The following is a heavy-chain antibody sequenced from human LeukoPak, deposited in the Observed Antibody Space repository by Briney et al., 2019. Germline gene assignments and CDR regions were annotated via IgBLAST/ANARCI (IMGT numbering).Heavy chain of an antibody. CDR2: INHSGCT. Sequence: SETLSLTCAVYGGSFSGYYWSWIRQPPGKGLEWIGEINHSGCTNYNPSLKSRVTISVDTSKNQFSLKLSSVTAADTAVYYCAREGSSSPLHYWGQGTLVTVSS. V-gene: IGHV4-34*01. D-gene: IGHD6-6*01. CDR3: AREGSSSPLHY. CDR1: GGSFSGYY. J-gene: IGHJ4*02.